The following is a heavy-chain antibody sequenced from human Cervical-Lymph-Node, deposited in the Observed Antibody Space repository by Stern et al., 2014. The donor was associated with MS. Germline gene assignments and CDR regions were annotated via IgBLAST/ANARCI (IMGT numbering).Heavy chain of an antibody. CDR2: VHYSGST. J-gene: IGHJ4*01. V-gene: IGHV4-59*08. Sequence: QVQLVQSGPGLVKPSETLSLTCTVSDGPISGDFWNWIRQFPGKGLEWIGYVHYSGSTKYNPSLKSRVTISIDTSVSQLSLNLSSVTTADTAVYYCARGIGGARGYYDYWGHGALVTAAS. CDR3: ARGIGGARGYYDY. CDR1: DGPISGDF. D-gene: IGHD3-3*01.